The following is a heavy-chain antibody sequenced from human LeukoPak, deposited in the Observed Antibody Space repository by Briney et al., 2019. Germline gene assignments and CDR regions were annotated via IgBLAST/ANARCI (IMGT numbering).Heavy chain of an antibody. CDR1: GFTFSSYA. CDR2: FSYDGSSE. D-gene: IGHD2/OR15-2a*01. CDR3: ATGRRDTFPTQDNY. Sequence: GGSLRLSCTASGFTFSSYAMHWVRQAPGKGLEWVAVFSYDGSSEFYADSVKGRFTISRDNSKNTLFLQLNSLRVEDTVVYYCATGRRDTFPTQDNYWGQGTLVAVSS. V-gene: IGHV3-30-3*01. J-gene: IGHJ4*02.